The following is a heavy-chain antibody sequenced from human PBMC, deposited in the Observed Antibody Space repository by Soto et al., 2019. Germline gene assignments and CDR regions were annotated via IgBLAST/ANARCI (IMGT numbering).Heavy chain of an antibody. Sequence: PGGSLRLSCAASGFTFSGYAMSWVRQAPGKGLEWVSAISGSGGSTYYADSVKGRFTISRDNSKNTLYLQMNSLRAEDTAVYYCAKDPRCSSTSCPINYYYCGMDVWGQGTTVTVSS. CDR2: ISGSGGST. D-gene: IGHD2-2*01. J-gene: IGHJ6*02. CDR1: GFTFSGYA. V-gene: IGHV3-23*01. CDR3: AKDPRCSSTSCPINYYYCGMDV.